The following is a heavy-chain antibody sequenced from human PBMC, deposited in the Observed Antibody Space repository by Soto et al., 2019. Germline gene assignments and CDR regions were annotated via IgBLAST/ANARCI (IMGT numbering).Heavy chain of an antibody. CDR1: GFTFSNYA. CDR3: ARNLSGEFGMDV. D-gene: IGHD3-10*01. CDR2: ISDSGYIT. J-gene: IGHJ6*02. Sequence: GGSLRLSCAASGFTFSNYAMNWVRQAPGKGLEWVSSISDSGYITYYADSAKGRFTISRDNSKNTLHLQMNSLRGDDTAVYYRARNLSGEFGMDVWGQGTTVTVSS. V-gene: IGHV3-23*01.